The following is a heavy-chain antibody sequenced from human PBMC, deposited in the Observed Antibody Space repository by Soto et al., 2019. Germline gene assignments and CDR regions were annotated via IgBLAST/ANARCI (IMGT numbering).Heavy chain of an antibody. CDR2: IYNNDN. V-gene: IGHV4-61*01. Sequence: SETLSLTCSVSGDSVNRGSYFWGWIRQPPGKRLEWIGHIYNNDNTYNPSLKSRVTISVDTSKNQFSLKLNSVTAADTAVYYCVRTNNKGQWAAWYWGQGALVTVSS. CDR1: GDSVNRGSYF. J-gene: IGHJ4*02. D-gene: IGHD2-15*01. CDR3: VRTNNKGQWAAWY.